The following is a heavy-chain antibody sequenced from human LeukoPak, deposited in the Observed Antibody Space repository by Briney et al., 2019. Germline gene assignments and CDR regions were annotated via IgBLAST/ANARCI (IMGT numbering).Heavy chain of an antibody. Sequence: ASVKLSCKASGYTFTDYYIHWVQQAPGKGLEWMGRVDPEDDEEIYAEKFQGRVTITAATSTDTAYMELSSLRSEDTAVYYCARDLEGLLPVDHWGQGTLVTVSS. J-gene: IGHJ4*02. CDR3: ARDLEGLLPVDH. CDR1: GYTFTDYY. CDR2: VDPEDDEE. D-gene: IGHD3-3*01. V-gene: IGHV1-69-2*01.